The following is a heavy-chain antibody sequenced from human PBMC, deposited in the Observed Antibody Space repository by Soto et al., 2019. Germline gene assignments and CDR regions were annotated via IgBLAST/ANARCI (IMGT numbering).Heavy chain of an antibody. CDR2: VSGSGRST. Sequence: GGSLRLSCAASGFTFSNYAMSWVRQAPGKGLEWVSTVSGSGRSTYYAGSVLGRFTVARDNSKNTLHLQMSSLRAEDTAVYFCATGSTGPGDLGSGIYLYGMDVWGQGTTVTVSS. D-gene: IGHD3-10*01. CDR1: GFTFSNYA. V-gene: IGHV3-23*01. CDR3: ATGSTGPGDLGSGIYLYGMDV. J-gene: IGHJ6*02.